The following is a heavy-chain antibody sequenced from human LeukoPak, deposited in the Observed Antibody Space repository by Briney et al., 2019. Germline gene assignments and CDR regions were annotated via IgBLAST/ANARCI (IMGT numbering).Heavy chain of an antibody. CDR1: GFSFSAAW. CDR3: VNLGYSD. V-gene: IGHV3-7*01. D-gene: IGHD5-12*01. CDR2: IKNDGSDK. Sequence: GGSLRLPCEASGFSFSAAWMTWVRQAPGKGLEWVATIKNDGSDKYYVDSVKGRFTLSRDNAKNLVYLQMNSLRVEDTAVYYCVNLGYSDGGQGTLVTVSS. J-gene: IGHJ4*02.